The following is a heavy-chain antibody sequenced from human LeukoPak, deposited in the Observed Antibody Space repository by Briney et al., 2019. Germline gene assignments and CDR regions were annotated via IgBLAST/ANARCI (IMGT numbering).Heavy chain of an antibody. J-gene: IGHJ3*02. D-gene: IGHD5-18*01. CDR1: GYTFTSYD. V-gene: IGHV1-69*06. CDR2: IIPIFGTA. Sequence: SVKVSCKASGYTFTSYDINWVRQATGQGLEWMGGIIPIFGTANYAQKFQGRVTITADKSTSTAYMELSSLRSEDTAVYYCARSANTAMVEYAFDIWGQGTMVTVSS. CDR3: ARSANTAMVEYAFDI.